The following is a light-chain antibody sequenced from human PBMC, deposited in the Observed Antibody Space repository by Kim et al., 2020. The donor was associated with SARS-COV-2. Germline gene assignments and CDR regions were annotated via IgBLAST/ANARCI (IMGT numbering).Light chain of an antibody. V-gene: IGKV3-20*01. CDR2: RAS. CDR1: QSVTSNY. J-gene: IGKJ1*01. Sequence: SPGERATLSCRASQSVTSNYLAWYQQKPGQTPRLLIYRASSRATGIPDRFSGSGSGTDFTLTISRLEPEDFAVYYCQQYGTSSPTFGQGTNVDIK. CDR3: QQYGTSSPT.